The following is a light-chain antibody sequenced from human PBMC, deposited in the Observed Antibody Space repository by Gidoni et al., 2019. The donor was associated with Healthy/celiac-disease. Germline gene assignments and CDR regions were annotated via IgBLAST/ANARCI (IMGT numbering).Light chain of an antibody. CDR1: SSDVGSYNF. CDR2: KGS. V-gene: IGLV2-23*01. Sequence: QSALTQPASVSGSPGHSITISCTGTSSDVGSYNFVPWYQQHPGKAPKLMIYKGSKRPAGVSNRFACSKSGNTASLTISGHQAEDDADYYCGSDAGSSTYVFGTGTKVTVL. J-gene: IGLJ1*01. CDR3: GSDAGSSTYV.